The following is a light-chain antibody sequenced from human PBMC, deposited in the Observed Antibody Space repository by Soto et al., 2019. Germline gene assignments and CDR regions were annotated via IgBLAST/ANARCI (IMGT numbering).Light chain of an antibody. V-gene: IGLV2-23*01. Sequence: TQPASVSGFLGQSITMSCTGSSSDVGTFNLVSWFQQHPGKAPKLLSFEGTKRPSGVSDRFSGSKSGNTASLTISGLQAEDEADYHCCSYAGTRTSWVFGSGTKVTVL. CDR3: CSYAGTRTSWV. J-gene: IGLJ1*01. CDR2: EGT. CDR1: SSDVGTFNL.